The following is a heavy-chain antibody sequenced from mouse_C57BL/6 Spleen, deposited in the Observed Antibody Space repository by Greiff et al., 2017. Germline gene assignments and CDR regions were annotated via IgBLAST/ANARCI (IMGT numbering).Heavy chain of an antibody. V-gene: IGHV1-54*01. CDR2: INPGSGGT. CDR3: ARWGTAQATEAMDY. Sequence: QVQLQQSGAELVRPGTSVKVSCKASGYAFTNYLIEWVKQRPGQGLEWIGVINPGSGGTNYNEKFKGKATLTADKSSSNAYMQLRSLTSEDSAVYFCARWGTAQATEAMDYWGQGTSVTVSS. CDR1: GYAFTNYL. D-gene: IGHD3-2*02. J-gene: IGHJ4*01.